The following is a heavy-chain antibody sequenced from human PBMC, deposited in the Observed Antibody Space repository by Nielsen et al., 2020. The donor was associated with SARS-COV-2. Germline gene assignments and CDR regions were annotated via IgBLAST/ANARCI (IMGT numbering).Heavy chain of an antibody. J-gene: IGHJ6*03. CDR1: GFTFSSYW. CDR3: ARDFHSSGWYSYYYYYMDV. CDR2: IKQDGSEK. V-gene: IGHV3-7*01. D-gene: IGHD6-19*01. Sequence: GGSLRLSCAASGFTFSSYWMSWVRQAPGKGLEWVANIKQDGSEKYYVDSVKGRFTISRDNAKNSLYLQMNSLRAEDTAVYYCARDFHSSGWYSYYYYYMDVWGKGTTVTVSS.